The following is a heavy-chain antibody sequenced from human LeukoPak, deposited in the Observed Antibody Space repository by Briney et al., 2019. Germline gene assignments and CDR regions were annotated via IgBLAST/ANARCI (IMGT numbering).Heavy chain of an antibody. CDR2: INPSGGST. CDR3: ARDFPTTVTYYDILTGFDY. CDR1: GYTFTSYY. J-gene: IGHJ4*02. Sequence: ASVKVSCKASGYTFTSYYMHWVRQAPGQGLERMGIINPSGGSTSYAQKFQGRVTMTRDTSTSTVYMELSSLRSEDTAVYYCARDFPTTVTYYDILTGFDYWGQGTLVTVSS. D-gene: IGHD3-9*01. V-gene: IGHV1-46*01.